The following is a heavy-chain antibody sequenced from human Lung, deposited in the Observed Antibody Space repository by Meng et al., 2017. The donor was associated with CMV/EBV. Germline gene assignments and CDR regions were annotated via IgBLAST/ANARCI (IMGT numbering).Heavy chain of an antibody. V-gene: IGHV3-23*01. CDR3: AKYIHYDFWSGYLGDNWLDP. Sequence: FNNYAMTWDRQAPGKGLEWVSAISGSGATTYYADSVKGRFTISRDNSKSTLYLQMNSLRAEDTAVYYCAKYIHYDFWSGYLGDNWLDPWGQGTLVTVSS. D-gene: IGHD3-3*01. CDR2: ISGSGATT. J-gene: IGHJ5*02. CDR1: FNNYA.